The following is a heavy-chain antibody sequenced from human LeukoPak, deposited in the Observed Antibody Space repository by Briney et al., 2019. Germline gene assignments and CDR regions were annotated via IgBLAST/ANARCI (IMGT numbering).Heavy chain of an antibody. V-gene: IGHV1-2*02. D-gene: IGHD5-12*01. CDR1: GYTFTGYY. Sequence: ASVKVSCKASGYTFTGYYMHWVRQAPGQGLEWMGWINPNSGGTNYAQKVQGRVTMTRDTSISTAYMELSRLRSDDTAVYYCARGREWLRLIDYWGQGTLVTVSS. J-gene: IGHJ4*02. CDR2: INPNSGGT. CDR3: ARGREWLRLIDY.